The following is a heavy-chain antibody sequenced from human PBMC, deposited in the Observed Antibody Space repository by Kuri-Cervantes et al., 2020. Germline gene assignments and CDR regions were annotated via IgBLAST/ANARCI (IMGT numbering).Heavy chain of an antibody. V-gene: IGHV3-30*03. D-gene: IGHD2-2*01. CDR1: GFTFSSYA. Sequence: GGSLRLSCAASGFTFSSYAMHWVRQAPGKGLEWVAVISYDGNDKYSTDSVKGRFTISRDNSKNTLYLQMNSLRAEDTAVYYCASRPYCSSTSCYPYYYYGMDVWGQGTTVTVSS. CDR3: ASRPYCSSTSCYPYYYYGMDV. J-gene: IGHJ6*02. CDR2: ISYDGNDK.